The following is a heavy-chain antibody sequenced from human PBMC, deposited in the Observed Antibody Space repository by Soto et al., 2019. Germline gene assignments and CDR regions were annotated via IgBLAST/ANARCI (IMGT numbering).Heavy chain of an antibody. CDR2: IYYSGST. CDR3: VSIGRGVIFDY. Sequence: QVQLQESGPGLVKPSETLSLTCTVSGGSISSYYWSWIRQPPGRGLEWIGYIYYSGSTNYNPSLKSRVTISVDTSKNPFSLKLSSVTAADTAVYYCVSIGRGVIFDYWGRGTLVTVSS. CDR1: GGSISSYY. J-gene: IGHJ4*02. V-gene: IGHV4-59*01. D-gene: IGHD3-10*01.